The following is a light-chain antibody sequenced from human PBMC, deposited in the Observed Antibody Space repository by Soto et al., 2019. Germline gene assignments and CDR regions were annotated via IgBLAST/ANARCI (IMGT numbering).Light chain of an antibody. CDR2: DVT. CDR3: SSHAGSSVV. Sequence: QSVLAQPRSVSWSPGQSVTISCTGTSSDVGGYNYVSLYQQHLGKAPKLMIYDVTTRPSGVPDRFSGSKSGNTASLTISGLQAEDEADYYCSSHAGSSVVFGTGTKVTVL. J-gene: IGLJ1*01. V-gene: IGLV2-11*01. CDR1: SSDVGGYNY.